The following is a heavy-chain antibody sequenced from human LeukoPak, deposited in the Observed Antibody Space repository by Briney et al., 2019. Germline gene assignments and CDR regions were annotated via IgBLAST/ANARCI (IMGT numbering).Heavy chain of an antibody. CDR2: IYYSGST. J-gene: IGHJ4*02. Sequence: PSETLSLTCTVSGYSISSGYYWGWIRQPPGKGLEWIGGIYYSGSTCYNPSLKSRVTISVDTSKNQFSLKLSSVTAADTAVYYCARSSQLEDYWGQGTLVTVSS. CDR1: GYSISSGYY. CDR3: ARSSQLEDY. V-gene: IGHV4-38-2*02. D-gene: IGHD3-10*01.